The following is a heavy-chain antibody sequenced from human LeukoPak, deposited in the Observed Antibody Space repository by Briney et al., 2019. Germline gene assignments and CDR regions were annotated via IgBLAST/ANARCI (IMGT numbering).Heavy chain of an antibody. CDR3: ARDSGTTGEVKFDP. D-gene: IGHD3-10*01. CDR1: GGSFSGYY. V-gene: IGHV4-34*01. J-gene: IGHJ5*02. CDR2: INHSGST. Sequence: SETLSLTCAVYGGSFSGYYWSWIRQPPGKGLEWIGEINHSGSTNYNPSLKSRVTISVDTSKNQFSLKLSSVTAADTAVYYCARDSGTTGEVKFDPWGQGALVTVSS.